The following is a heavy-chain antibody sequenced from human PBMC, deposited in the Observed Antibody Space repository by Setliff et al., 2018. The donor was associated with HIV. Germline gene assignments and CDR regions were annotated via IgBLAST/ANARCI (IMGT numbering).Heavy chain of an antibody. CDR1: GFTFSNAW. D-gene: IGHD4-4*01. CDR2: IKSRADGGTT. J-gene: IGHJ4*02. V-gene: IGHV3-15*01. Sequence: GGSLRLSCAASGFTFSNAWMSWVRQAPGKGLEWVGRIKSRADGGTTSYGAPVRGRFTISRDDSKNTLYLQMNSLRAEDTAMYYCAKTQTVITVYGPFDSWGQGTPVTVSS. CDR3: AKTQTVITVYGPFDS.